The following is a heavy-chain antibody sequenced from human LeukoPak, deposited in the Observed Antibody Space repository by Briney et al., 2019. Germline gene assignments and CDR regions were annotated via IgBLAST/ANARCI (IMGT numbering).Heavy chain of an antibody. Sequence: GSSVKVSCTPSGGTFSSSAISWVRQAPGQGLEWMGRIIPILGIANYAQKLQGRVTITADKSTSTAYMELSSLRSEDTAVYYCAREPLEMATMSGGMDVWGQGTTVTVSS. CDR2: IIPILGIA. J-gene: IGHJ6*02. CDR1: GGTFSSSA. D-gene: IGHD5-24*01. V-gene: IGHV1-69*04. CDR3: AREPLEMATMSGGMDV.